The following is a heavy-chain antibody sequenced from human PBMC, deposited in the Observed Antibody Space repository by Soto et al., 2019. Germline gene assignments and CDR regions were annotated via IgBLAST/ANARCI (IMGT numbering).Heavy chain of an antibody. CDR3: TRLVLGSVVY. CDR1: GFTFSGST. J-gene: IGHJ4*02. CDR2: IRSKANSYAT. D-gene: IGHD2-15*01. V-gene: IGHV3-73*02. Sequence: EVQLVESGGGLVQPGGSLKLSCAASGFTFSGSTMHCVRQASGKGLEWVGRIRSKANSYATAYAASVKGRFTISRDDSKNTAYLQMNSLKTEDTAVYYCTRLVLGSVVYWGQGTLVTVSS.